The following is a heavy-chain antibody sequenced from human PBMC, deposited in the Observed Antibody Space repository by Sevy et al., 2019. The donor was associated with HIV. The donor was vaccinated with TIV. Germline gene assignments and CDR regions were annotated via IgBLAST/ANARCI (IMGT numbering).Heavy chain of an antibody. Sequence: GGSLRLSCAASGLSVSDNYMNWVRQAPGKGLELVSVIYSDGRTYYTDSVKGRFTISRDNSKNTLYLHMNNLRPEDTAVYYCARDRYYDASGYYYYYYGMDVWVQGTTVTVSS. CDR3: ARDRYYDASGYYYYYYGMDV. J-gene: IGHJ6*02. CDR2: IYSDGRT. V-gene: IGHV3-66*01. CDR1: GLSVSDNY. D-gene: IGHD3-22*01.